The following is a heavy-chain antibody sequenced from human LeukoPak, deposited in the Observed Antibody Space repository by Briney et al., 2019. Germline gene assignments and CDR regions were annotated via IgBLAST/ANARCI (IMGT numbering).Heavy chain of an antibody. CDR1: GFMFSSHG. V-gene: IGHV3-30*18. J-gene: IGHJ5*02. D-gene: IGHD3-9*01. CDR2: ISYDGSKK. Sequence: GGSLRLSCAASGFMFSSHGMHWVRQAPGKELEWVAVISYDGSKKYYADSVKGRFTISRDNSKNTLYLQMNSLRVEDTAVYYCAKGDYYDVLTGRQNWFGPWGQGTLVTVSS. CDR3: AKGDYYDVLTGRQNWFGP.